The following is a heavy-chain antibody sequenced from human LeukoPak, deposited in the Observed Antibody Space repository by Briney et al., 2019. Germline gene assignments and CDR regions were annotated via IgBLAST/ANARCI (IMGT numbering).Heavy chain of an antibody. V-gene: IGHV3-23*01. Sequence: GGSLRLSCAASGFTFSSYAMTWVRQAPGKGLEWVSAISGSGGSTYYADSVKGRFTISRDNSKNTLYLQMNSLRADDTAVHYCARRFSSSWSDYFDYWGQGTLVTVSS. CDR3: ARRFSSSWSDYFDY. CDR1: GFTFSSYA. CDR2: ISGSGGST. D-gene: IGHD6-13*01. J-gene: IGHJ4*02.